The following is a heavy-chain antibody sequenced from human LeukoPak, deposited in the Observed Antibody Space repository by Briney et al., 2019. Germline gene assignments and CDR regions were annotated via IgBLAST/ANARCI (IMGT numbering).Heavy chain of an antibody. CDR1: GFTFSNFW. J-gene: IGHJ4*02. V-gene: IGHV3-48*01. Sequence: GGSLRLSCAASGFTFSNFWMSWVRQAPGKGLEWVSYISSSSSTIYYADSVKGRFTISRDNAKNSLYLQMNSLRAEDTAVYYCARFSSSWIYYFDYWGQGTLVTVSS. CDR2: ISSSSSTI. D-gene: IGHD6-13*01. CDR3: ARFSSSWIYYFDY.